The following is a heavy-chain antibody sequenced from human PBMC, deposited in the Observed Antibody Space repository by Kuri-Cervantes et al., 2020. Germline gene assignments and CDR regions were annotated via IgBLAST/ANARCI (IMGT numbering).Heavy chain of an antibody. V-gene: IGHV3-33*01. CDR3: ARDRLAAAWDY. CDR1: GFTFSSYG. Sequence: GGSLRLSCAASGFTFSSYGMHWVRQAPGKGLEWVAVIWYDGSNKYYADSVKGRFTISRDNAKNSLYLRMNSLRAEDTAVYYCARDRLAAAWDYWGQGTLVTVSS. D-gene: IGHD6-13*01. J-gene: IGHJ4*02. CDR2: IWYDGSNK.